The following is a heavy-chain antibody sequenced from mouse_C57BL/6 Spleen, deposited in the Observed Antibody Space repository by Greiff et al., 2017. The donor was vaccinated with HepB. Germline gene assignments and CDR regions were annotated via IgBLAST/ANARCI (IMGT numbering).Heavy chain of an antibody. Sequence: VQLQQSGAELARPGASVKLSCKASGYTFTSYGISWVKQRTGQGLEWIGELYPRSGNTYYNEKFKGKATLTADKSSSTAYRELRSLTSEDSAVYFWAREPYGSSPSYYFDYWGQGTTLTVSS. D-gene: IGHD1-1*01. J-gene: IGHJ2*01. CDR1: GYTFTSYG. V-gene: IGHV1-81*01. CDR2: LYPRSGNT. CDR3: AREPYGSSPSYYFDY.